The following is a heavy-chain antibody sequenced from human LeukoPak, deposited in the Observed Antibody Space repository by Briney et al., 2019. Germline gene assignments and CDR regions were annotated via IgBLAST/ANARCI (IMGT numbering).Heavy chain of an antibody. CDR3: ATDGEVYYYDSSGYRN. J-gene: IGHJ4*02. CDR1: GYTLTELS. V-gene: IGHV1-24*01. CDR2: FDPEDGET. Sequence: PGASVKVSCKVSGYTLTELSMHWVRQAPGKGLEWMGGFDPEDGETIYAQKFQGRVTMTEDTSTDTAYMELSSLRSEDTAVYYCATDGEVYYYDSSGYRNWGQGTLVTVSS. D-gene: IGHD3-22*01.